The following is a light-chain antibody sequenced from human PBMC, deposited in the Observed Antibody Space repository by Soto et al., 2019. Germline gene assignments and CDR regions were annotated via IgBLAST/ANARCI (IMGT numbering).Light chain of an antibody. CDR3: QQRSNWPPWT. V-gene: IGKV3-11*01. J-gene: IGKJ1*01. CDR2: DAS. CDR1: QSVSSY. Sequence: VWTQSTSTLSLSPVERVPLSCSASQSVSSYLAWYQQKPGQAPRLLIYDASNRATGIPARFSGSGSGTDFTLTISSLEPEDFAVYYCQQRSNWPPWTFGQGTKVDIK.